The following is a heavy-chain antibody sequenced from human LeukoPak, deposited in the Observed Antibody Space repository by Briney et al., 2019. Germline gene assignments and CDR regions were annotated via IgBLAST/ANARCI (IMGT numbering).Heavy chain of an antibody. V-gene: IGHV3-69-1*01. D-gene: IGHD2-15*01. CDR1: GFTFSNAW. CDR2: ITSGGAP. J-gene: IGHJ4*02. CDR3: ARAGYCSGGSCYSSDY. Sequence: GGSLRLSCAASGFTFSNAWMSWVRQAPGKGLEWVSAITSGGAPRYADSVKGRFTISRDNAKNSLYLQMNSLRAEDTALYYCARAGYCSGGSCYSSDYWGQGTLVTVSS.